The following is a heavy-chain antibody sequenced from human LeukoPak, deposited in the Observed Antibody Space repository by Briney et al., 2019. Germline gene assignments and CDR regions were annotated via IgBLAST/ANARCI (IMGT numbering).Heavy chain of an antibody. CDR1: GYSISSGYY. CDR3: ARLLGPVYFDY. V-gene: IGHV4-38-2*01. Sequence: SETLSLSCAVSGYSISSGYYWGWIRQPPGKGLEWIGSIYHSGSTYYNPSLKSRVTISVDTSKNQFSLKLSSVTAADTAVYYCARLLGPVYFDYWGQGTLVTVSS. CDR2: IYHSGST. J-gene: IGHJ4*02.